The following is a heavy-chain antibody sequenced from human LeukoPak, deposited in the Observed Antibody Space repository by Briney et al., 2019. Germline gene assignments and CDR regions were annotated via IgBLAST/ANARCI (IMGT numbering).Heavy chain of an antibody. CDR2: IYHSGST. V-gene: IGHV4-30-2*01. J-gene: IGHJ6*03. CDR3: ARDRGGSGSYYYYYYYMDV. D-gene: IGHD1-26*01. Sequence: SETLSLTCTVSGGSISSGGYYWSWIRQPPGKGLEWIGYIYHSGSTYYNPSLKSRVTISADRSKNQFSLKLSSVTAADTAVYYCARDRGGSGSYYYYYYYMDVWGKGTTVTVSS. CDR1: GGSISSGGYY.